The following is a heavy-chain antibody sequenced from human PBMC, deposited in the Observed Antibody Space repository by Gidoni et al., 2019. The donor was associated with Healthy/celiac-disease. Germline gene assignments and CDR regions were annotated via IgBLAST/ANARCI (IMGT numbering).Heavy chain of an antibody. CDR2: INHSGST. CDR1: GYY. V-gene: IGHV4-34*01. CDR3: ARRGYYDSSGYYSPKGYVYFDY. D-gene: IGHD3-22*01. J-gene: IGHJ4*02. Sequence: GYYWSWIRQPPGKGLEWIGEINHSGSTNYNPSLKSRVTISVDTSKNQFSLKLSSVTAADTAVYYCARRGYYDSSGYYSPKGYVYFDYWGQGTLVTVSS.